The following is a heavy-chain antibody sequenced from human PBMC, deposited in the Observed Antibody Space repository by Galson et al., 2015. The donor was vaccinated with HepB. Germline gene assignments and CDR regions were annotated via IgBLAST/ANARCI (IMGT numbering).Heavy chain of an antibody. D-gene: IGHD7-27*01. CDR1: GYTFTNYF. V-gene: IGHV1-46*01. CDR3: ARNANWGFDY. CDR2: INPDGGST. J-gene: IGHJ4*02. Sequence: SVKVSCKASGYTFTNYFMLWVRQAPGQGLEWMGIINPDGGSTGNAQKFQGRVSMTRDTSTSTVYMELSSLRSEDTALYYCARNANWGFDYWGQGTLVTVSS.